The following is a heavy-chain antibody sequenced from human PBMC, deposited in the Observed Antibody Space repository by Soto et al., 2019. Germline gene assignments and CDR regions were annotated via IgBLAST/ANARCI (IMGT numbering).Heavy chain of an antibody. Sequence: HPGGSLRLSCAASGFTFSSYAMHWVRQAPGKGLEWVAVISYDGSNKYYADSVKGRFTISRDNSKNTLYLQMNSLRAEDTAVYYCARDLYGDPLRAFDIWGQGTMVTVSS. D-gene: IGHD4-17*01. CDR3: ARDLYGDPLRAFDI. V-gene: IGHV3-30-3*01. J-gene: IGHJ3*02. CDR2: ISYDGSNK. CDR1: GFTFSSYA.